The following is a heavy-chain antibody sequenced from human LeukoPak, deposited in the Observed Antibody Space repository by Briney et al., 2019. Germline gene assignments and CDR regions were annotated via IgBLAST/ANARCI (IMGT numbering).Heavy chain of an antibody. Sequence: GGSLRLSCAASGFTFSSYSMNWVRQAPGKGLEWVSSISSSSSYIYYADSVKGRFTISRDNAKNSLYLQMNSLRAEDTAVYYCARGQSVGMATWTFDYWGQGTLVTVS. J-gene: IGHJ4*02. V-gene: IGHV3-21*01. CDR3: ARGQSVGMATWTFDY. CDR2: ISSSSSYI. CDR1: GFTFSSYS. D-gene: IGHD5-24*01.